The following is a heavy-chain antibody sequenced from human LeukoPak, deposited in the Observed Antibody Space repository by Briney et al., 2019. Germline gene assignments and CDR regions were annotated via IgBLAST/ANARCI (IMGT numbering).Heavy chain of an antibody. V-gene: IGHV3-23*01. CDR2: ISGSGGST. CDR3: ADYDSSGYQNFDY. D-gene: IGHD3-22*01. J-gene: IGHJ4*02. Sequence: QPGGSLRLSCAASGFTFSSYAMSWVRQAPGKGLEWVSAISGSGGSTYYAASVKGRFTISRDNSKNTLYLQMNSLRAEDTAVYYCADYDSSGYQNFDYWGQGTLVTVSS. CDR1: GFTFSSYA.